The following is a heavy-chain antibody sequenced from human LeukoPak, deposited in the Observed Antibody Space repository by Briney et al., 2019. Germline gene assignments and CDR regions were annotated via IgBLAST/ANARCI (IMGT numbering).Heavy chain of an antibody. Sequence: SDTLSLTCAVYGGSFSGYYRSWIRQPPGKGLEWIATIYYSGSTYYNPSLKSRVTISVDTSKNQFSLRLSSVTAADTAVYYCARFFRTVWELPYYWGPGTLVTVSS. CDR3: ARFFRTVWELPYY. J-gene: IGHJ4*02. CDR2: IYYSGST. CDR1: GGSFSGYY. D-gene: IGHD1-26*01. V-gene: IGHV4-34*01.